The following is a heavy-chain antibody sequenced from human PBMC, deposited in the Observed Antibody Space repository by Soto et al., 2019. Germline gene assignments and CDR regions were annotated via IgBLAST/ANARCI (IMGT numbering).Heavy chain of an antibody. J-gene: IGHJ4*02. CDR1: GFTFSGSA. D-gene: IGHD5-12*01. V-gene: IGHV3-73*02. CDR3: TRHPPRRDGYNS. CDR2: IRSKANSYAT. Sequence: EVQLVESGGGLVQPGGSLKLSCAASGFTFSGSAMHWVRQASGKGLEWVGRIRSKANSYATAYAASVKGRFTISRDDSKNTAYRQMNSLKTEDTAVYYCTRHPPRRDGYNSWGQGTLVTVSS.